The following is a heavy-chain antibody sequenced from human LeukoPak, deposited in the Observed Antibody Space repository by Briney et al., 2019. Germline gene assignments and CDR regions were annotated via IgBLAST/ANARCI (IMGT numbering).Heavy chain of an antibody. CDR2: TYYRSKWYN. CDR1: GDSVSRNSAA. D-gene: IGHD6-6*01. CDR3: ARYSSSSGRYFDL. Sequence: SQTLSLTCAISGDSVSRNSAAWSWIRQSPSRGLEWLGRTYYRSKWYNDYAVSVKSRITINPDTSKNQFSLQLNSVTPEDTAVYYCARYSSSSGRYFDLWGRGTLVTVSS. J-gene: IGHJ2*01. V-gene: IGHV6-1*01.